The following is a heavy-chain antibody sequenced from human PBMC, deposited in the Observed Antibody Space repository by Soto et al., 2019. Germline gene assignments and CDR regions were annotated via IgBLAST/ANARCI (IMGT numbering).Heavy chain of an antibody. J-gene: IGHJ4*02. CDR2: IYYSGST. CDR3: ARHSDDYGDDPYFDY. Sequence: PSETLSLTCAVYGGSFSGYYWGWIRQTPGKGLEWIGTIYYSGSTQYNPSLKSRVTISVDTSKNQLSLKLSSVTAADTAVYYCARHSDDYGDDPYFDYWGQGTMVTVSS. V-gene: IGHV4-34*01. D-gene: IGHD4-17*01. CDR1: GGSFSGYY.